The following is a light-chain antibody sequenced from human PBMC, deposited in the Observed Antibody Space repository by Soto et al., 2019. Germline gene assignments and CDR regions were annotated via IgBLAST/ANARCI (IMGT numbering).Light chain of an antibody. J-gene: IGKJ4*01. CDR1: QGVSRK. CDR2: GAS. Sequence: DIVMTQSPATVSVAPVERVTSSCRASQGVSRKLAWYQHKPGQAPRLLISGASTGATGIPARFSGSGSGTEFTLTISSLQSEDCAIYYCQQYHTWPITFGGGTKVDI. CDR3: QQYHTWPIT. V-gene: IGKV3-15*01.